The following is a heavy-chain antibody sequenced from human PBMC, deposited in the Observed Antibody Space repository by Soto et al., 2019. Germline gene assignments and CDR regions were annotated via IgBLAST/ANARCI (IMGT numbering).Heavy chain of an antibody. J-gene: IGHJ5*02. CDR2: IYSGGST. V-gene: IGHV3-53*04. CDR1: GFTVSSNY. CDR3: ARERTRGFDP. Sequence: GGSLRLSCAASGFTVSSNYMSWVRQAPGKGLEWVSVIYSGGSTYYADSVKGRFTMTRNTSISTAYMELSSLRSEDTAVYYCARERTRGFDPWGQGTLVTVSS.